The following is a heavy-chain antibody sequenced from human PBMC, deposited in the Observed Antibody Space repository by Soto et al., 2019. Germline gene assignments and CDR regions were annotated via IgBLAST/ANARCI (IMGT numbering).Heavy chain of an antibody. D-gene: IGHD5-18*01. Sequence: GAPVEASFKASGSPFSNYGFSWVRQAPGQGLGWMGWISAYNGNTNYAQKLQGRVTMTTDTSTSTAYMELRSLRSDDTAVYYCARDRVQLWLNWFDPWGQGTLVTVSS. J-gene: IGHJ5*02. CDR1: GSPFSNYG. V-gene: IGHV1-18*01. CDR3: ARDRVQLWLNWFDP. CDR2: ISAYNGNT.